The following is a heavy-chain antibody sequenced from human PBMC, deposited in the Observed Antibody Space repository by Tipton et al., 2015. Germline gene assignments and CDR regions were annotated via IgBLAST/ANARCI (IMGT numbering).Heavy chain of an antibody. CDR3: ARVPDSGFDAFDI. V-gene: IGHV4-39*07. CDR1: GGSISSSSYY. D-gene: IGHD5-12*01. CDR2: LYFSGTT. J-gene: IGHJ3*02. Sequence: LRLSCTVSGGSISSSSYYWAWIRQPPGKGLEWIGSLYFSGTTYYNPSLKSRVTVLLDTSKTQFSLSLTSVTAADTAVYYCARVPDSGFDAFDIWGQGTMVTVSS.